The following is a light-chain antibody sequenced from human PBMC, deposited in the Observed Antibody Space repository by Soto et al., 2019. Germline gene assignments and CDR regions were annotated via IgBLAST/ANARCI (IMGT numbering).Light chain of an antibody. CDR2: EGS. J-gene: IGLJ2*01. CDR1: SDVGTYNL. V-gene: IGLV2-23*01. Sequence: SDVGTYNLVSWYQHHPGKAPKLMIYEGSRRPSGVSNRFSGSKSANTASLTISGLQAEDEANYHCCSYAENNSLLFGGVTTFTV. CDR3: CSYAENNSLL.